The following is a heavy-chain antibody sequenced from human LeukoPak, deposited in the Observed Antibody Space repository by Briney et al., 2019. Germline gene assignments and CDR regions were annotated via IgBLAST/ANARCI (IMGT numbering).Heavy chain of an antibody. CDR3: DRGERDFDY. Sequence: GGSLRLSCRFSILSFAVSSVTCVRQAQGRGREWVGCTRSKVYRGSTDYAASVKDRCIISRDESNSSAYLQMDRRRIEDTAVYYCDRGERDFDYWGEGTLVTVSS. V-gene: IGHV3-49*04. CDR2: TRSKVYRGST. CDR1: ILSFAVSS. D-gene: IGHD3-16*01. J-gene: IGHJ4*02.